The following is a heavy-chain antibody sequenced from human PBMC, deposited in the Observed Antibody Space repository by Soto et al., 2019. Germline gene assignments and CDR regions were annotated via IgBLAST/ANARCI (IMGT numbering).Heavy chain of an antibody. V-gene: IGHV4-31*03. J-gene: IGHJ3*02. CDR1: GGSISSGGYY. D-gene: IGHD2-8*01. CDR3: ARGYCTNGVCSQRAFDI. Sequence: SETLSLTCTVSGGSISSGGYYWSWIRQHPGKGLEWIGYIYYSGSTYYNPFLKSRVTTSVDTSKNQFSLKLSSVTAADTAVYYCARGYCTNGVCSQRAFDIWGQGTMVTVSS. CDR2: IYYSGST.